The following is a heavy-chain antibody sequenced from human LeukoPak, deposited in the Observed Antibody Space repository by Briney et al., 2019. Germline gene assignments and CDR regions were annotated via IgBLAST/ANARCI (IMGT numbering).Heavy chain of an antibody. D-gene: IGHD1-1*01. CDR2: ISDSGGST. Sequence: GGSLRLSCAASGFTFSSYVMSWVRQAPGKGLEWVSGISDSGGSTYYADSVKGRFTISRDNSKNTLYLQMNSLGAEDTAVYYCATTLLRASTYMDVWGKGTTVTVSS. J-gene: IGHJ6*03. CDR3: ATTLLRASTYMDV. V-gene: IGHV3-23*01. CDR1: GFTFSSYV.